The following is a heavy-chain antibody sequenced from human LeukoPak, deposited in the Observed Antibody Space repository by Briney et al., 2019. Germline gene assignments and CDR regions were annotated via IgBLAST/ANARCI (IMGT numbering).Heavy chain of an antibody. V-gene: IGHV3-53*05. Sequence: GGSLRLSCAASGFTVSSNYMSWVRQAPGKGLEWVSVIYSGGSTYYADSVKGRFTISRDNSKNTLYLQLNSLRAEDTAVYYCARARSSYGYGDAFDIWGQGTMVTVSS. CDR3: ARARSSYGYGDAFDI. D-gene: IGHD5-18*01. CDR1: GFTVSSNY. J-gene: IGHJ3*02. CDR2: IYSGGST.